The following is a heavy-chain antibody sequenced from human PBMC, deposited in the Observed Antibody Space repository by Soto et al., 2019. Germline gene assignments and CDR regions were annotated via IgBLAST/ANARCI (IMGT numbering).Heavy chain of an antibody. CDR2: ISYDGSNK. CDR3: ARDGHMDV. V-gene: IGHV3-30-3*01. Sequence: GGSLRLSCAASGFTFSSYAMHWVRQAPGKGLEWVAVISYDGSNKYYADSVKGRFTISRDNSKNTLYLQMNSLRAEDTAVYYCARDGHMDVWGQGTTVTVSS. J-gene: IGHJ6*02. CDR1: GFTFSSYA.